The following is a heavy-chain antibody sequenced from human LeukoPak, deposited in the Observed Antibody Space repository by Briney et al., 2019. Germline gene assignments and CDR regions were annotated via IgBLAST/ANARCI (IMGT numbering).Heavy chain of an antibody. J-gene: IGHJ2*01. Sequence: GGSLRLSCAATGFTFSSYWMHWVRQGPGKGLVWVSRNSNDGSNTSYADYVKGRFTISRDNANNTVYLQMNSLRAEDTAVYYCARVFNAFSFDLWGRGTLVTVSS. CDR1: GFTFSSYW. V-gene: IGHV3-74*01. CDR2: NSNDGSNT. D-gene: IGHD2-21*01. CDR3: ARVFNAFSFDL.